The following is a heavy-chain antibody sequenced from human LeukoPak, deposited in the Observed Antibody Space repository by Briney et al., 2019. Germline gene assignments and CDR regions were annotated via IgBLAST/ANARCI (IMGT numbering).Heavy chain of an antibody. CDR3: ARRLRSSLDY. Sequence: SETLSLTCTVSGGSINSGGYYWGWIRQPPGKGLEWIGSIYHSGSTYYNPSLKSRVTISVDTSKNQFSLKLSSVTAADTAVYYCARRLRSSLDYWGQGTLVTVSS. D-gene: IGHD4-17*01. CDR2: IYHSGST. J-gene: IGHJ4*02. V-gene: IGHV4-39*07. CDR1: GGSINSGGYY.